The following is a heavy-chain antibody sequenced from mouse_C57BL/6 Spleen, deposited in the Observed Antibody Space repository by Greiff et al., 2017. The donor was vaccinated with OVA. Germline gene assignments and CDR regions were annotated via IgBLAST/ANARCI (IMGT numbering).Heavy chain of an antibody. Sequence: EVKLMESGGGLVKPGGSLKLSCAASGFTFSDYGMHWVRQAPEKGLEWVAYISSGSSTIYYAVTVKGRFTISRDNAKNTLFLQMTSLRSEDTAMYYCARYGPCYAMDYWGQGTSVTVSS. CDR1: GFTFSDYG. D-gene: IGHD1-1*01. J-gene: IGHJ4*01. CDR3: ARYGPCYAMDY. V-gene: IGHV5-17*01. CDR2: ISSGSSTI.